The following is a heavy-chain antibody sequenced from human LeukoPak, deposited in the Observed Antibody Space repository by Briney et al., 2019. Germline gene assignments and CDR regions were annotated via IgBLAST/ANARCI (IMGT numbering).Heavy chain of an antibody. CDR1: GYSFTSYW. CDR2: IDPSDSYT. D-gene: IGHD2-2*01. V-gene: IGHV5-10-1*01. J-gene: IGHJ4*02. CDR3: ARHIVVVPAAIGQGYYYGSEYYPYYFDY. Sequence: GESLRISCKGSGYSFTSYWISWVRQMPGKGLEWMGRIDPSDSYTNYSPSFQGHVTISADKSISTAYLQWSSLKASDTAMYYCARHIVVVPAAIGQGYYYGSEYYPYYFDYWGQGTLVTVSS.